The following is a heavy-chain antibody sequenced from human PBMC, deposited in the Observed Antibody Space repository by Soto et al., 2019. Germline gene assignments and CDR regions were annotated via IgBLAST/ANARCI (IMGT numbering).Heavy chain of an antibody. CDR3: ARDRLATIFGGVGPREAYYYGMDV. J-gene: IGHJ6*01. D-gene: IGHD3-3*01. CDR2: IIPIFGTA. V-gene: IGHV1-69*13. CDR1: GGTFSSYA. Sequence: SVKVSCKASGGTFSSYAISWVRQAPGQGLEWMGGIIPIFGTANYAQKFQGRVTITADESTSTAYMELSSLRSEDTAVYYCARDRLATIFGGVGPREAYYYGMDVWGQGTTVTVSS.